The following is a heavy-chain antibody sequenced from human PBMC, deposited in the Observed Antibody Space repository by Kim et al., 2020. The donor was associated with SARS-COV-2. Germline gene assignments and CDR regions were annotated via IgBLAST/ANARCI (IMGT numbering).Heavy chain of an antibody. CDR1: GFTFSSYW. CDR2: IKQDGSEK. CDR3: AREERIAPNYYYGMDV. Sequence: GGSLRLSCAASGFTFSSYWMNWVRQAPGKGLDWVANIKQDGSEKNYVNSVKGQFTISRDNAKNSLYLQMNSLRAEDTAVYYCAREERIAPNYYYGMDVWGRGTTVTVSS. V-gene: IGHV3-7*03. D-gene: IGHD6-6*01. J-gene: IGHJ6*02.